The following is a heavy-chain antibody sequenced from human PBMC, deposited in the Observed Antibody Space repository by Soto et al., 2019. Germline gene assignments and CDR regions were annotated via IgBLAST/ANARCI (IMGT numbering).Heavy chain of an antibody. CDR2: ISSSGSTI. CDR1: GVTFSSYE. V-gene: IGHV3-48*03. CDR3: ARDTENGDLDS. J-gene: IGHJ4*02. Sequence: SLRLSCAASGVTFSSYEMNWVRQAPGKGLEWVSCISSSGSTIYYADSGKGRFPICRDNAKNSLYLQMNSLRAEDTAFYYCARDTENGDLDSWGPGTLVTVSS. D-gene: IGHD4-17*01.